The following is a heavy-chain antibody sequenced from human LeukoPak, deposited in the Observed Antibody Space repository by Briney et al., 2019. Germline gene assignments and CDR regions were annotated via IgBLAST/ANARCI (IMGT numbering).Heavy chain of an antibody. V-gene: IGHV1-2*02. J-gene: IGHJ4*02. CDR1: GYTFTDYC. CDR3: ASVRDPTTVTTYSPYDY. D-gene: IGHD4-17*01. CDR2: INPNSGGT. Sequence: ASVKVSCKASGYTFTDYCMHWVRQAPGQGLEWMGWINPNSGGTNYAQKFQGRVTMTRDTSISTAYMELSRLRSDDTAVHYCASVRDPTTVTTYSPYDYWGQGTLVTVSS.